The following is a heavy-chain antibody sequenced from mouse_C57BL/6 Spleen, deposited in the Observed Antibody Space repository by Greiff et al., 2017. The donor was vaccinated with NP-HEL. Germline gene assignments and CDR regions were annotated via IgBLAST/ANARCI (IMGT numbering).Heavy chain of an antibody. CDR2: IYPGDGDT. D-gene: IGHD1-1*01. V-gene: IGHV1-80*01. CDR1: GYSFSSYW. Sequence: VKLEESGAELVKPGASVKISCKASGYSFSSYWMDWVKQRPGKGLEWIGQIYPGDGDTNYNGKFKGKTTLTADKSSSTAYMQLNSLTSEDSAVYCGARSTTVGAEGFDYWGQGTTLTVSS. CDR3: ARSTTVGAEGFDY. J-gene: IGHJ2*01.